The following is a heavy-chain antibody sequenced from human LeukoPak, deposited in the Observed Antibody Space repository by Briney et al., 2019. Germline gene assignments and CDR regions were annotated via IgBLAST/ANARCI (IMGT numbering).Heavy chain of an antibody. Sequence: ASVKVSFKASGYTFTSYGISWVRQAPGQGLEWMGWISAYNGNTKYAQKLQGRVTMTTDTSTSTAYMELRSLRSDDTAVFYCARGHRTAAYDSSGSDYWGQGTLVTVS. CDR1: GYTFTSYG. CDR3: ARGHRTAAYDSSGSDY. J-gene: IGHJ4*02. D-gene: IGHD3-22*01. CDR2: ISAYNGNT. V-gene: IGHV1-18*01.